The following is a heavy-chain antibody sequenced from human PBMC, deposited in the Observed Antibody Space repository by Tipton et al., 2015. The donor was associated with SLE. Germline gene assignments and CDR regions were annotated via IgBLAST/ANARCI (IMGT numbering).Heavy chain of an antibody. CDR3: ARESPGKSYFAY. J-gene: IGHJ4*02. CDR1: GGTFSSYT. CDR2: IIPILGIA. Sequence: QSGPEVKKPGSSVKVSCKASGGTFSSYTINWVRRAPGQGLECMGRIIPILGIANYAQKFQGRVTITADKSTSTAYMELSSLRSEDAAVYYCARESPGKSYFAYWGQGPLVTVSS. V-gene: IGHV1-69*04.